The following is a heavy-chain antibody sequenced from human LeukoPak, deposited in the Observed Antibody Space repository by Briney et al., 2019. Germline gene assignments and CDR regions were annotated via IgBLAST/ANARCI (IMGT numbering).Heavy chain of an antibody. CDR3: VSGYDNYYYYYYMDV. D-gene: IGHD5-12*01. Sequence: GGSLRLSCAASGFTFSSYWMHWVRQAPGKGLVWVSRINSDGSSTSYADSVKGRFTISRDNAENTLYLQMNSLRAEDTAVYYCVSGYDNYYYYYYMDVWGKGPRPPSP. V-gene: IGHV3-74*01. J-gene: IGHJ6*03. CDR1: GFTFSSYW. CDR2: INSDGSST.